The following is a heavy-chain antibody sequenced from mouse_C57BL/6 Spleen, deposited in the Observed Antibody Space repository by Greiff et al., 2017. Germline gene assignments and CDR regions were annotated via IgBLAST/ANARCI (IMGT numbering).Heavy chain of an antibody. CDR2: INPGSGGT. V-gene: IGHV1-54*01. Sequence: VQLQQPGAELVRPGTSVKVSCKASGYAFTNYLIEWVKQRPGQGLEWIGVINPGSGGTNYNEKFKGNATLTVEQSSGTAYMQLSRLTSEDSAFYFYARSHYYGSSPSYWGQGTLVTVSA. J-gene: IGHJ3*01. CDR1: GYAFTNYL. D-gene: IGHD1-1*01. CDR3: ARSHYYGSSPSY.